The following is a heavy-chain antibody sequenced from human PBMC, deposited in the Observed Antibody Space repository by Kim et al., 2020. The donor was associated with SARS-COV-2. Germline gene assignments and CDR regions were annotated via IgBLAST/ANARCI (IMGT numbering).Heavy chain of an antibody. V-gene: IGHV4-34*01. CDR3: ARRLSNTSGWGSHYCDL. CDR1: GGSFSGYY. Sequence: SETLSLTCAVYGGSFSGYYWSWIRQPPGKGLEWIGEINHSGRTNYNPSLKSRVTISVDTSKNQFSLKLTSVTAADTAVHFCARRLSNTSGWGSHYCDLWGQGILVTVSS. D-gene: IGHD3-10*01. J-gene: IGHJ4*02. CDR2: INHSGRT.